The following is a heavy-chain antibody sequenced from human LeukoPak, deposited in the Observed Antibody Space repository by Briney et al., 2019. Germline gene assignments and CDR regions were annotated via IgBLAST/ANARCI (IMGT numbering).Heavy chain of an antibody. CDR2: IKSKTDGGTT. CDR1: GFTFSNYW. Sequence: GGSLRLSCAASGFTFSNYWMTWVRQAPGKGLEWVGRIKSKTDGGTTDYAAPVKGRFTISRDDSKNTLYLQMNSLKTEDTAVYYCTTARRWQLVPFDYWGQGTLVTVSS. CDR3: TTARRWQLVPFDY. J-gene: IGHJ4*02. D-gene: IGHD6-6*01. V-gene: IGHV3-15*01.